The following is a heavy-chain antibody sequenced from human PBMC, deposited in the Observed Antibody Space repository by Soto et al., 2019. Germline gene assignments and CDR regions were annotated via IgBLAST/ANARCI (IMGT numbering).Heavy chain of an antibody. Sequence: GGSLRLSCAASGVTFSSYGMHWVRQAPGKGLEWVAVISYDGSNKYYADSVKGRFTISRDNSKNTLYLQMNSLRAEDTAVYYCAKDKLILTSAIYYYYGMDVWGQGTTVTVSS. V-gene: IGHV3-30*18. D-gene: IGHD2-15*01. J-gene: IGHJ6*02. CDR1: GVTFSSYG. CDR3: AKDKLILTSAIYYYYGMDV. CDR2: ISYDGSNK.